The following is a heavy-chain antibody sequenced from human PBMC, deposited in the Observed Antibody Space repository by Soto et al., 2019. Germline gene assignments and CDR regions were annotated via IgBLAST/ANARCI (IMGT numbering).Heavy chain of an antibody. CDR3: AKVRVLSGFFRVVAAIDFDY. D-gene: IGHD2-15*01. J-gene: IGHJ4*02. CDR1: GFTFSSYA. V-gene: IGHV3-23*01. Sequence: GGSLRLSCAASGFTFSSYAMSWVRQAPGKGLEWVSAISGSGGSTYYADSVKGRFTISRDNSKNTLYLQMNSLRAEDTAVYYFAKVRVLSGFFRVVAAIDFDYWGQGTLVTVPS. CDR2: ISGSGGST.